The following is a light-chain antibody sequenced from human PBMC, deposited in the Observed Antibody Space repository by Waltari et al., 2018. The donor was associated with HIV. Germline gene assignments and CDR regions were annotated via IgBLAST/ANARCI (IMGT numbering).Light chain of an antibody. CDR2: DTS. V-gene: IGLV7-46*01. CDR3: LLSYSGASWV. J-gene: IGLJ3*02. Sequence: QAVVTQEPSLTVSPGGTVTLTCGSSTGAVTSGHYPYWFQQKPGQAPTTLIFDTSNKPSWTPARFSCSLLGGKAALTLSGAQPEDEAEYYCLLSYSGASWVFGGGTKVTVL. CDR1: TGAVTSGHY.